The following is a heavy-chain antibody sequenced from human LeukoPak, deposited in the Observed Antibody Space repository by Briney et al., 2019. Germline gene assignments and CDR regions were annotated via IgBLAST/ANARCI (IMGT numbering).Heavy chain of an antibody. CDR3: AKSPTRISGPTIDY. Sequence: HPGGSLRLSCAASGFSFSSYAMNWVRQAPGKGLDWVSVISASGGSTDYADAVKGRFTISRDNSKNPLYLQMNSLRTEDTAVYYCAKSPTRISGPTIDYWGQGTLVTVSS. CDR1: GFSFSSYA. D-gene: IGHD1/OR15-1a*01. V-gene: IGHV3-23*01. J-gene: IGHJ4*02. CDR2: ISASGGST.